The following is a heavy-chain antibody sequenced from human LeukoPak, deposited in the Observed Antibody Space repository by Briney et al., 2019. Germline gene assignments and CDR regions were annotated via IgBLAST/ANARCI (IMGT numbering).Heavy chain of an antibody. CDR1: GGSISSYY. D-gene: IGHD2-2*01. J-gene: IGHJ5*02. Sequence: SGTLSLTCTVSGGSISSYYWSWIRQPAGKGLEWIGRIYTSGSTNYNPSLKSRVTMSVDTSKNQSSLKLSSVTAADTAVYYCARVSCSSTSCYYNWFDPWGQGTLVTVSS. CDR2: IYTSGST. V-gene: IGHV4-4*07. CDR3: ARVSCSSTSCYYNWFDP.